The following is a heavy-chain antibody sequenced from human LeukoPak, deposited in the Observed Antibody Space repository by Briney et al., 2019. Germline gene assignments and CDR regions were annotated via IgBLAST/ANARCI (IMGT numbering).Heavy chain of an antibody. V-gene: IGHV4-59*12. Sequence: SETLSLTCTVSGGSISSYYWSWIRQPPGKGLEWIGYIYYSGSTNYNPSLKSRVTISVDTSKNQFSLKLSSVTAADTAVYYCARDRLLVRSYYYFDYWGQGTLVTVSS. CDR2: IYYSGST. D-gene: IGHD1-26*01. CDR1: GGSISSYY. J-gene: IGHJ4*02. CDR3: ARDRLLVRSYYYFDY.